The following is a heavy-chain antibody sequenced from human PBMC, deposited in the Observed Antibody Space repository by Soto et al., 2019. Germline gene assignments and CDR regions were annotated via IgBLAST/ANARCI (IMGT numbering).Heavy chain of an antibody. V-gene: IGHV1-69*13. CDR2: IIPIFGTA. D-gene: IGHD6-13*01. Sequence: ASVKVSCKASGGTFSSYAISWVRQAPGQGLEWMGGIIPIFGTANYAQKFQGRVTITADESTSTAYMELSSLRSKDTAVYYCARPYSDIAAAGYRYDGMDVWGQGTTVTVSS. CDR1: GGTFSSYA. J-gene: IGHJ6*02. CDR3: ARPYSDIAAAGYRYDGMDV.